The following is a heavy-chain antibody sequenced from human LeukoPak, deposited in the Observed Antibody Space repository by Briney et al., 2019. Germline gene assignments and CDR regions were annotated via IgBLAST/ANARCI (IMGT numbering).Heavy chain of an antibody. CDR2: TSSSGSTI. CDR3: AKGYYDSSGYYRGYFDY. J-gene: IGHJ4*02. D-gene: IGHD3-22*01. V-gene: IGHV3-48*03. CDR1: GFTFSSYE. Sequence: GGSLRLSCAASGFTFSSYEMNWVRQAPGKGLEWVSYTSSSGSTIYYADSVKGRFTISRDNAKNSLYLQMNSLRAEDTAVYYCAKGYYDSSGYYRGYFDYWGQGTLVTVSS.